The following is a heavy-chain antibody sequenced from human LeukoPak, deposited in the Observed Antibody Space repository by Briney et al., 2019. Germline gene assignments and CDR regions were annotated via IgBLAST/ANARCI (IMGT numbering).Heavy chain of an antibody. CDR2: ISYDGSNK. J-gene: IGHJ5*02. CDR1: GWTFSSYG. V-gene: IGHV3-30*03. D-gene: IGHD6-13*01. Sequence: AGRTVRISCVATGWTFSSYGMHWDGQAPGTGLHRVAVISYDGSNKYYAGSVKGRFTSSRDNSKNTLYLQMNSLRAEDTAVYYCARGHSSSWYNWFDPWGQGTLVTVSS. CDR3: ARGHSSSWYNWFDP.